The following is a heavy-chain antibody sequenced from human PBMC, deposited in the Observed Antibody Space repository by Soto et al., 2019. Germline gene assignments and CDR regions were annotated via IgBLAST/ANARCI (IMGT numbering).Heavy chain of an antibody. CDR2: ISSKNGNT. J-gene: IGHJ4*02. V-gene: IGHV1-18*01. CDR1: GYTFSDYG. CDR3: AREPPETPPDY. Sequence: QVQLVQSGADVKKPGASVKVSCKASGYTFSDYGVSWARQAPGQGLEWMGWISSKNGNTNFAQKFRGRVTMTTDPSTSTVYMELRSLRPDDTAVYYCAREPPETPPDYWGQGTLVTVSS.